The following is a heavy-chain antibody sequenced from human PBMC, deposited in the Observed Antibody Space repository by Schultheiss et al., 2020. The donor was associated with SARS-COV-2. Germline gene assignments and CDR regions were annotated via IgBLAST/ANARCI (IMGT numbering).Heavy chain of an antibody. CDR2: ISGSGDKT. V-gene: IGHV3-23*01. D-gene: IGHD3/OR15-3a*01. Sequence: GGSLRLSCAASGFTFSSYAMSWVRQAPGKGLEWVSGISGSGDKTYYADSVKGRFTISRDRFKNTLYLHMNNLRADDTAVYYCAKHRGMFYGFWSGYQNWFDPWGQGTLVTVSS. CDR3: AKHRGMFYGFWSGYQNWFDP. J-gene: IGHJ5*02. CDR1: GFTFSSYA.